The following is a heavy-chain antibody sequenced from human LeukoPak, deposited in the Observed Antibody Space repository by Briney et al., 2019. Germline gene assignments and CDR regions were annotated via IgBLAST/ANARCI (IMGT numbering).Heavy chain of an antibody. CDR3: ARGPIVGITETKGYFDY. Sequence: GGSLRLSCAASGFTFSNYDMHWVRQATGRGLDWVSSIGTAADTYYPGSVKGRFTISRENAKNSLYLQINSLRAGDTAVYYCARGPIVGITETKGYFDYWGQGILVTVSS. V-gene: IGHV3-13*01. CDR2: IGTAADT. D-gene: IGHD1-7*01. J-gene: IGHJ4*02. CDR1: GFTFSNYD.